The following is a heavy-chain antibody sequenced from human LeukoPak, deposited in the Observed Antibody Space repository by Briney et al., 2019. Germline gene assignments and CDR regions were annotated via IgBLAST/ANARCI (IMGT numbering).Heavy chain of an antibody. D-gene: IGHD6-13*01. CDR3: ATFEYSSSWYGNYYYYYMDV. CDR1: GGSISSGSYY. J-gene: IGHJ6*03. V-gene: IGHV4-61*02. CDR2: IYNSGST. Sequence: KPSQTLSLTCTVSGGSISSGSYYWSWIRQPAGKGLEWIGRIYNSGSTNYNPSLKSRVTISVDTSKTQFSLKLSSVTAADTAVYYCATFEYSSSWYGNYYYYYMDVWGKGTTVTVSS.